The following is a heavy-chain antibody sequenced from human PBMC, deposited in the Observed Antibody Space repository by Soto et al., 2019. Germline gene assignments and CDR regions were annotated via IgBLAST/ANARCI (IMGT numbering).Heavy chain of an antibody. CDR1: GFSLSTSGVG. J-gene: IGHJ5*02. CDR2: IYWDDDK. CDR3: AHSLIGYYYDSSGSNWFDP. Sequence: SGPTLVNPTQTLTLTCTFSGFSLSTSGVGVGWIRQPPGKALEWLALIYWDDDKRYSPSLKSRLTITKDTTKNQEVLTMTNMDPVDTATYYCAHSLIGYYYDSSGSNWFDPWGQGTLVTVSS. D-gene: IGHD3-22*01. V-gene: IGHV2-5*02.